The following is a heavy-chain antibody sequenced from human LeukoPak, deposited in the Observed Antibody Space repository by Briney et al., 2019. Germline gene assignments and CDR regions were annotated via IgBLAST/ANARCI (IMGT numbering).Heavy chain of an antibody. CDR3: VRILGYCSSTSCYAEGAFDY. V-gene: IGHV4-38-2*02. Sequence: PSETLSLTCTVSGYSISSGYYCGWIRQPPGKGLEWIGSIYHSGSTYYNPSLKSRVTISVDTSKNQFSLKLSSVTAADTAVYYCVRILGYCSSTSCYAEGAFDYWGQGTLVTVSS. CDR2: IYHSGST. J-gene: IGHJ4*02. D-gene: IGHD2-2*01. CDR1: GYSISSGYY.